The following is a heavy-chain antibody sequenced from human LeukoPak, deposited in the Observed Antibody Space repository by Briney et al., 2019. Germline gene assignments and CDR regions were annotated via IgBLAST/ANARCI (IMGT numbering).Heavy chain of an antibody. CDR1: GGSISSGGYC. J-gene: IGHJ4*02. D-gene: IGHD2-15*01. CDR2: IYYSGST. Sequence: PSQTLSLTCTVSGGSISSGGYCWSWIRQHPGKGLEWIGYIYYSGSTYYNPSLKSRVTISVDTSKNQFSLRLSSVTAADTAVYYCARGVGYCSGGRCYLDYWGQGTLVTVSS. V-gene: IGHV4-31*03. CDR3: ARGVGYCSGGRCYLDY.